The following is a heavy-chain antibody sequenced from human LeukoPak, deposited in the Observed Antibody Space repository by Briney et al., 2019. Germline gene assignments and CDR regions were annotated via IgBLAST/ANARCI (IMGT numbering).Heavy chain of an antibody. D-gene: IGHD6-19*01. CDR1: DDSVSSSRYY. J-gene: IGHJ5*01. CDR3: AREGGRQWLVSGALDS. CDR2: IYHGSA. Sequence: SETLSLTCTVSDDSVSSSRYYWTWIRQPPGKGLKWIGYIYHGSATYNPSLESRVTLSMDTSKNQYSLKMTSVTAADTAVYYCAREGGRQWLVSGALDSWGQGTLVTVSS. V-gene: IGHV4-61*01.